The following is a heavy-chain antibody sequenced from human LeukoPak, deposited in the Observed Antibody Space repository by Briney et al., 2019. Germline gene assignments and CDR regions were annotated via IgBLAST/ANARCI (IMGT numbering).Heavy chain of an antibody. CDR1: GFTFSSYS. D-gene: IGHD1-26*01. CDR3: ARESGSLRPDY. J-gene: IGHJ4*02. V-gene: IGHV3-21*01. CDR2: ISSSSYI. Sequence: PGGSPRLSCAASGFTFSSYSMNWVRQAPGKGLEWVSSISSSSYIYYADSVKGRFTISRDNAKNSLYLQMNSLRAEDTAVYYCARESGSLRPDYWGQGTLVTVSS.